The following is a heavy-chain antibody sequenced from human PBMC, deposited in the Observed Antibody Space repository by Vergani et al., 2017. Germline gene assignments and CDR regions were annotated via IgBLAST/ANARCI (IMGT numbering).Heavy chain of an antibody. CDR3: GGVADFYGLGSRLLDL. D-gene: IGHD3-10*01. CDR2: MYHSGST. V-gene: IGHV4-59*01. J-gene: IGHJ5*02. Sequence: QVRLQESGPGLVKPSETLSLTCSVSGGSMSGYYWSWIRQPPGKELEWIGYMYHSGSTNYNPSLETRVTISGDTSKNQFSLKLNSVTAADTAVYCCGGVADFYGLGSRLLDLWGQGILVTVSS. CDR1: GGSMSGYY.